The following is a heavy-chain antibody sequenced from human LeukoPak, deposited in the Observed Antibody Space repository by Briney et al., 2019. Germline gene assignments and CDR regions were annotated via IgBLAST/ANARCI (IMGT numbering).Heavy chain of an antibody. CDR2: ISGSDGNT. V-gene: IGHV3-23*01. D-gene: IGHD5-18*01. Sequence: GGSLRLSCAASGFTFSNYTMSWVRQAPGKGLEWVSTISGSDGNTWFADSVKGRFTISRDNSKNTLYLQMNSLGAEDTAVYYCAIYSRSNFDYRGQGTLVTVSS. J-gene: IGHJ4*02. CDR1: GFTFSNYT. CDR3: AIYSRSNFDY.